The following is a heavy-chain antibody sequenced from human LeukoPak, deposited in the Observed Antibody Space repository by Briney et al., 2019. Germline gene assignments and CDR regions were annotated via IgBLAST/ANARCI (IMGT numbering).Heavy chain of an antibody. J-gene: IGHJ3*02. V-gene: IGHV3-48*02. CDR1: GFTFRSYS. CDR2: ISSSSTI. CDR3: ARDYAFDI. Sequence: GGSLRLSCAASGFTFRSYSMNWVRQAPGKGLEWVSYISSSSTIYYADSVKGRFTISRDNAKNSLYLQMNSLRDEDTAVYYCARDYAFDIWGQGTMVTVSS.